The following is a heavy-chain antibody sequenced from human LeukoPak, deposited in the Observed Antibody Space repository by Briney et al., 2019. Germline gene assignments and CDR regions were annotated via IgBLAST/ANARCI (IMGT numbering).Heavy chain of an antibody. J-gene: IGHJ3*02. V-gene: IGHV3-30*14. CDR1: GFSFSRYD. Sequence: GGSLRLSCVASGFSFSRYDMHWVRQAPGKGLEWVAVISDDGRIKIYGDSVKGRLTISRDNSKNTLYFQMNSLRGEDTAVYYCARVKGLPGLDAFDIWGQGTMVTVSS. D-gene: IGHD4-11*01. CDR2: ISDDGRIK. CDR3: ARVKGLPGLDAFDI.